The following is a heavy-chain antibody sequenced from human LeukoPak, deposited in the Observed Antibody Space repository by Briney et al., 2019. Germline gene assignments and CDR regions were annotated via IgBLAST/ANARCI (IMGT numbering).Heavy chain of an antibody. V-gene: IGHV3-53*01. CDR1: GFTVSSNY. D-gene: IGHD3-16*02. CDR3: ANWGNYRDTWDDY. J-gene: IGHJ4*02. CDR2: IYSGGST. Sequence: GGSLRLSCAASGFTVSSNYMSWVRQAPGKGLEWVSVIYSGGSTYYADSAKGRFTISRDNSKNTLYLQMNSLRAEDTAVYYCANWGNYRDTWDDYWGQGTMVTVSS.